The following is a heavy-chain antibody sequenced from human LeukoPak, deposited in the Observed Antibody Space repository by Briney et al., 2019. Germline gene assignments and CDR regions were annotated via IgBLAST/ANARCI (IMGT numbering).Heavy chain of an antibody. Sequence: GGSLRLSCAASGFAFSSYWMHWVRQAPGKGLAWVSRINTDGSSTSYADSVKGRFTISRDNAKNTLYLQMNSLKAEDTAVYYCAPRGPMGSFDYWGQGTLVTVSS. CDR3: APRGPMGSFDY. CDR1: GFAFSSYW. V-gene: IGHV3-74*01. J-gene: IGHJ4*02. CDR2: INTDGSST. D-gene: IGHD2-8*01.